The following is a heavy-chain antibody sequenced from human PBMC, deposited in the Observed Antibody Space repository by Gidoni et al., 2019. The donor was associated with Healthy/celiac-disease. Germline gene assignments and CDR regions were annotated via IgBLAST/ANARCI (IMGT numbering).Heavy chain of an antibody. J-gene: IGHJ4*02. CDR1: GGSISSSSYY. CDR3: ARRAPFTVTTPFDY. D-gene: IGHD4-17*01. CDR2: IYYSGST. V-gene: IGHV4-39*01. Sequence: QLQLQASGPGLVKPSATLSLTCTVSGGSISSSSYYWGWIRQPPGKGLEWIGSIYYSGSTYYNPSLKSRVTISVDTSKNQFSLKLSSVTAADTAVYYCARRAPFTVTTPFDYWGQGTLVTVSS.